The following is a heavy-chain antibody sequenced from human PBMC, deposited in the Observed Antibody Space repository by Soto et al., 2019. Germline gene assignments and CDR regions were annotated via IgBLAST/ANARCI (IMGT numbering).Heavy chain of an antibody. CDR3: ARGKYSGYDSSFWFDP. CDR2: IYYSGST. Sequence: SETLSLTCTVSCGSISSYYWSWIRQPPGKGLEWIGYIYYSGSTNYNPSLKSRVTISVDTSKNQFSLKLSSVTAADTAVYYCARGKYSGYDSSFWFDPWGQGTLVTVSS. J-gene: IGHJ5*02. D-gene: IGHD5-12*01. V-gene: IGHV4-59*01. CDR1: CGSISSYY.